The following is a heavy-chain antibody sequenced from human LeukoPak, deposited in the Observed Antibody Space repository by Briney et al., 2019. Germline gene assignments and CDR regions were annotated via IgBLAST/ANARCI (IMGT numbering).Heavy chain of an antibody. J-gene: IGHJ4*02. CDR3: ARDMGIAVAEDDY. CDR1: GGSISSSSYY. CDR2: IYYSGST. Sequence: SETLSLTCTVSGGSISSSSYYWGWIRQPPGKGLEWIGSIYYSGSTYYNPSLKSRVTISVDTSKNQFSLKLSSVTAADTAVYYCARDMGIAVAEDDYWGQGTLVTVSS. V-gene: IGHV4-39*07. D-gene: IGHD6-19*01.